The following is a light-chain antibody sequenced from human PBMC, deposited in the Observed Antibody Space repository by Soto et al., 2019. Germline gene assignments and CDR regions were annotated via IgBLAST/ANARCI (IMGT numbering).Light chain of an antibody. CDR2: AVS. CDR3: ISYTDRQSYL. V-gene: IGLV2-14*03. CDR1: SSHIGSYNH. J-gene: IGLJ1*01. Sequence: QSVLTQPASVSGSPGQSITISCSGTSSHIGSYNHVAWYQQFPGKSPKLMIYAVSDRPSGVSDRFSGSKSGITASLTISGLQTEDEADYYCISYTDRQSYLFGTGTKVTVL.